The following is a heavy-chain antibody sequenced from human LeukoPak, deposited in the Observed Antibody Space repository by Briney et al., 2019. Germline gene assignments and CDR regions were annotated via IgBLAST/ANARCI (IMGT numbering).Heavy chain of an antibody. J-gene: IGHJ4*02. V-gene: IGHV1-69*05. D-gene: IGHD2-2*01. CDR2: ILPIFGTA. CDR1: GGTFSSYA. CDR3: AVAYCSSTSCYGKSSFFDY. Sequence: TVKVSCKASGGTFSSYAISWVRQAPGQGLEWMGGILPIFGTANYAQKFQGRVTITTDESTSTAYMELSSLRSEDTAVYYCAVAYCSSTSCYGKSSFFDYWGQGTLVTVSS.